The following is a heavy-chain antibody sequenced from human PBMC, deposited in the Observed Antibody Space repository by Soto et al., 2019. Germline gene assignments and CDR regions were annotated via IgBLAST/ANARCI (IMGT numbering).Heavy chain of an antibody. D-gene: IGHD7-27*01. V-gene: IGHV3-74*01. CDR2: INPDGSST. CDR1: GLPLITTG. Sequence: EVQLVESGGGLVQPGGSLSLSCAASGLPLITTGWFWSRQAPGKGLVWVSRINPDGSSTNYADSVKGRFTISRDNAKNTLYLQMNDLRVEDTAVYYCARDYWGYWGQGTLVTVSS. J-gene: IGHJ4*02. CDR3: ARDYWGY.